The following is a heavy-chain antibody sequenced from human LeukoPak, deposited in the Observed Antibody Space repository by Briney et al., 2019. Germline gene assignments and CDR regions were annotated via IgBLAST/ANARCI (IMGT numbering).Heavy chain of an antibody. D-gene: IGHD2-2*01. J-gene: IGHJ5*02. CDR1: GGSISSYY. CDR3: ARIPRYCSITSCNNWFDP. CDR2: IYYSGST. Sequence: KTSETLSLTCTVSGGSISSYYWSWIRQPPGKGLEWIGYIYYSGSTYYNPSLKSRVTISVDTSKNQFSLKLSSVTAADTAVYYCARIPRYCSITSCNNWFDPWGREPWSPSPQ. V-gene: IGHV4-59*04.